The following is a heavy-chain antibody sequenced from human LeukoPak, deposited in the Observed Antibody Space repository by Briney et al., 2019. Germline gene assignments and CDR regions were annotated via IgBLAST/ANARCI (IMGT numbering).Heavy chain of an antibody. CDR1: GVSISSYY. J-gene: IGHJ4*02. Sequence: SETLSLTCTVSGVSISSYYWSWIRQPPGKGLEWIGYIYYSGSTNYNPSLKSRVTISVDTSKNQFSLKLSSVTAADTAVYYCARVPELTTYYDYVWGSYRPIPPDYWGQGTLVTVSS. CDR3: ARVPELTTYYDYVWGSYRPIPPDY. CDR2: IYYSGST. D-gene: IGHD3-16*02. V-gene: IGHV4-59*01.